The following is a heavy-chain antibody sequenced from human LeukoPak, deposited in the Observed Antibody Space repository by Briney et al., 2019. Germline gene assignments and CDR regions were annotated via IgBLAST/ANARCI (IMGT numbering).Heavy chain of an antibody. J-gene: IGHJ3*02. CDR2: IYSGGST. V-gene: IGHV3-53*01. Sequence: GGSLRLSCAASGFTVSSNYMSWVRQAPGKGLEWVSVIYSGGSTYYADSVKGRFTISRDNSKNTLYLQMNSLRAEDTAVYYCARVIVVVPAALDAFDIWGQGTMVTVSS. D-gene: IGHD2-2*01. CDR1: GFTVSSNY. CDR3: ARVIVVVPAALDAFDI.